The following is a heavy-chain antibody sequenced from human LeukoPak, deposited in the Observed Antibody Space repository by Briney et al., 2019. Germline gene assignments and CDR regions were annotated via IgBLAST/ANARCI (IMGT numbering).Heavy chain of an antibody. CDR2: INHSGST. V-gene: IGHV4-34*01. J-gene: IGHJ4*02. Sequence: KPSETLSLTCAVYGGSFSGYYWSWIRQPPGKLLEWIGEINHSGSTNYNPSLKSRVTISVDTSKNHFSLKLSSVTAADTAVYYCARGGSDYVWGSYRYSDYWGQGTLVTVSS. D-gene: IGHD3-16*02. CDR3: ARGGSDYVWGSYRYSDY. CDR1: GGSFSGYY.